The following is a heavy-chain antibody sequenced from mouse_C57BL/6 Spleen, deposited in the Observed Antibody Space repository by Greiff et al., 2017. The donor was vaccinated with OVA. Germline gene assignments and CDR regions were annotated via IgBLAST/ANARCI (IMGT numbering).Heavy chain of an antibody. CDR2: INPYNGDT. Sequence: EVQLQQSGPELVKPGDSVKISCKASGYSFTGYFMNWVMQSHGKSLEWIGRINPYNGDTFYNQKFKGKATLTVDKSSSTAHMELRSLTSEDSAVYDCAREAVYDGYYPFAYWGQGTLVTVSA. CDR3: AREAVYDGYYPFAY. CDR1: GYSFTGYF. V-gene: IGHV1-20*01. D-gene: IGHD2-3*01. J-gene: IGHJ3*01.